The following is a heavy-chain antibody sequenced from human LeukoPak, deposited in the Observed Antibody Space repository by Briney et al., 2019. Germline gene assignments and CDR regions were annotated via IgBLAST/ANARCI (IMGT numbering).Heavy chain of an antibody. CDR3: AKGGWVAVTGMDS. J-gene: IGHJ4*02. Sequence: GASVKVSCKASGYTFISYGITWVRQAPGQGPEWMGYINTKIGNPTYAQGFTGRFVFSLDTSVSTAYLQISSLKPEDTGVYYCAKGGWVAVTGMDSWGQGTLVTVSS. V-gene: IGHV7-4-1*02. D-gene: IGHD6-19*01. CDR2: INTKIGNP. CDR1: GYTFISYG.